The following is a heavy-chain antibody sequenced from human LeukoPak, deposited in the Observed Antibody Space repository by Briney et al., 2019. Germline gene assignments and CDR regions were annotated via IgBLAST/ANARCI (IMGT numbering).Heavy chain of an antibody. CDR2: INPNSGGT. Sequence: ASVKVSCKASGYTFTGFYIHWLRQAPGQGPEWMGWINPNSGGTKYAQKFQGKVALTSDSPISTAYMEVSRLQSGDTAIYYCAREIPSNWNDAFDYWGQGTLVTVSS. J-gene: IGHJ4*02. V-gene: IGHV1-2*02. D-gene: IGHD1-20*01. CDR1: GYTFTGFY. CDR3: AREIPSNWNDAFDY.